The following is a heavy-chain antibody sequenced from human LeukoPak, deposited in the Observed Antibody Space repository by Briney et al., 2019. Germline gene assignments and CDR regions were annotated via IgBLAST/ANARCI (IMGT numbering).Heavy chain of an antibody. J-gene: IGHJ4*02. CDR1: SVSINNNY. Sequence: SETLSLTCTVTSVSINNNYRSWIRQPPGKGLEWIGYIHYRGSTNYSPSLKSRVTMSVDTSKKQFSLKVTSVTAVDTAVYYCARGSGSFDYWGQGTLVTVSS. V-gene: IGHV4-59*01. CDR2: IHYRGST. CDR3: ARGSGSFDY.